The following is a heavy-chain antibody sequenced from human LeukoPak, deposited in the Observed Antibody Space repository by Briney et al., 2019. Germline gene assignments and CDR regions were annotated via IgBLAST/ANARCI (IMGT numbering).Heavy chain of an antibody. CDR3: ARMKVIKGASLDY. D-gene: IGHD2/OR15-2a*01. CDR2: ISFDETKK. J-gene: IGHJ4*02. Sequence: GGSLRLSCAASGFSFSKYAMHWVRQAPAKGLEWVAVISFDETKKYYADSVKGRFTISRDNSNNTLFLQMNSLKTEDTAVYFCARMKVIKGASLDYWGQGSLVTVSS. CDR1: GFSFSKYA. V-gene: IGHV3-30-3*01.